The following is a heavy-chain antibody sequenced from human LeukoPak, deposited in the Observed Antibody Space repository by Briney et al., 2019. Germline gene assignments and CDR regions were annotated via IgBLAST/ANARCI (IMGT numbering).Heavy chain of an antibody. J-gene: IGHJ4*02. CDR1: GFTYSNYA. CDR3: ARDPGAFPYFFDC. Sequence: GGSLRLSCAASGFTYSNYAMSWVRQAPGQGLEWVSAIHGSGHDTFYADAVKGRFTVSRDNSRNTLYLQMNSLRVEDTAVYFCARDPGAFPYFFDCWGQGTLVTVSS. D-gene: IGHD4/OR15-4a*01. V-gene: IGHV3-23*01. CDR2: IHGSGHDT.